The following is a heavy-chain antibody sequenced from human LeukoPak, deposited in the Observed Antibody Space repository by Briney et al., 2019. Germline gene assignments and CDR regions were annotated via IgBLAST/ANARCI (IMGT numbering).Heavy chain of an antibody. V-gene: IGHV3-33*01. J-gene: IGHJ4*02. CDR1: GFTFSSYG. D-gene: IGHD3-9*01. CDR2: IWYDGSNK. Sequence: GGSLRLSCAASGFTFSSYGMHWVRQAPGKGLEWVAVIWYDGSNKYYTDSVKGRFTISRDNSKNTLYLQMNSLRAEDTAVYYCARAMGYDILTAYPMIDYWGQGTLVTVSS. CDR3: ARAMGYDILTAYPMIDY.